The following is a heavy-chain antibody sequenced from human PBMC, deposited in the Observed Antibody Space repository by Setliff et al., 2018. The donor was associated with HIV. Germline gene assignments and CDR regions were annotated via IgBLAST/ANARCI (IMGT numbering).Heavy chain of an antibody. V-gene: IGHV4-39*01. CDR2: IYYNGSP. CDR1: GASIGSSHYY. D-gene: IGHD5-18*01. CDR3: ARHCGYSPGQICYYYLDI. J-gene: IGHJ6*03. Sequence: SETLSLTCSDSGASIGSSHYYWGWIRQPPGKGLEWVASIYYNGSPFYNPSLKSRVTISVDTSKNQFSLNLRSVTAADTAVYYCARHCGYSPGQICYYYLDIWGKGTTVTVSS.